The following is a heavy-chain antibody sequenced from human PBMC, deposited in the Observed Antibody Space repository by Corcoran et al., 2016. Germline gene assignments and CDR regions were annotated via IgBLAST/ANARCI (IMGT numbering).Heavy chain of an antibody. CDR3: ATDETVEGASRSGVFDY. CDR2: INHSGST. J-gene: IGHJ4*01. CDR1: GGSFSGYY. V-gene: IGHV4-34*01. Sequence: QVQLQQWGAGLLKPSETLSLTCAVYGGSFSGYYWSWIRQPPGKGLEWIGEINHSGSTNYNPSLKSRVTISVDTSKNQFSLKLSSVTAADTAVYYCATDETVEGASRSGVFDYWGQGTLVTVSS. D-gene: IGHD1-26*01.